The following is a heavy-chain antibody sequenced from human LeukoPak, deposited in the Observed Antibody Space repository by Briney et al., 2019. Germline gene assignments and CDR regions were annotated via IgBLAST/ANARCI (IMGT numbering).Heavy chain of an antibody. CDR3: ARTLDYGDSGFDY. J-gene: IGHJ4*02. CDR2: ISSSSSYI. Sequence: GGSLRLSCAASGFTFSSYSMNWVRQAPGKGLEWVSSISSSSSYIYYADSVKGRFTISRDNAKNSLYLQMNSLRAEDTAVYYCARTLDYGDSGFDYWGQGTLVTVPS. CDR1: GFTFSSYS. V-gene: IGHV3-21*01. D-gene: IGHD4-17*01.